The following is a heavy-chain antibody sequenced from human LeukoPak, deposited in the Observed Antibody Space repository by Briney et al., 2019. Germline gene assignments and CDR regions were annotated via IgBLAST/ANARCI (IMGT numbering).Heavy chain of an antibody. CDR3: ARANGSGSYLAEYYFDY. V-gene: IGHV3-48*04. Sequence: GGSLRLSCAASGFTFSSYSMNWVRQAPGKGLERVSYISSSSSTIYYADSVKGRFTISRDNAKNSLYLQMNSLRAEDTAVYYCARANGSGSYLAEYYFDYWGQGTLVTVSS. D-gene: IGHD3-10*01. J-gene: IGHJ4*02. CDR2: ISSSSSTI. CDR1: GFTFSSYS.